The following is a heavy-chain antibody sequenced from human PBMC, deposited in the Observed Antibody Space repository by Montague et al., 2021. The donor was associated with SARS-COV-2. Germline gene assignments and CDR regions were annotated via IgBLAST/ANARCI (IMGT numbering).Heavy chain of an antibody. J-gene: IGHJ4*02. CDR3: AKDPYYDFWSGYYFDY. CDR1: GFTFSSYA. D-gene: IGHD3-3*01. Sequence: SLRLSCAASGFTFSSYAMSWVRQAPGKGLEWVSVIYSGGSSTYYADSVKGRFTISRDNSKNTLYLQMNSLRAEVTAVYYCAKDPYYDFWSGYYFDYWGQGTLVTVSS. CDR2: IYSGGSST. V-gene: IGHV3-23*03.